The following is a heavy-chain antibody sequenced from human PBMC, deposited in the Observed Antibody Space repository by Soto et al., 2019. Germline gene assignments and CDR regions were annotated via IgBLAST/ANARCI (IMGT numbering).Heavy chain of an antibody. J-gene: IGHJ4*02. D-gene: IGHD2-8*01. Sequence: PGGSLRLSCAASGFTFSPYEMSWVRQAPGKGLEWISYISSSGSTIHYADSVKGRLSISRDNAKKSLFLQMNSLRAEDTAVYYCVREAPCSNGVCKFDYWGPGTLVTVSS. V-gene: IGHV3-48*03. CDR2: ISSSGSTI. CDR1: GFTFSPYE. CDR3: VREAPCSNGVCKFDY.